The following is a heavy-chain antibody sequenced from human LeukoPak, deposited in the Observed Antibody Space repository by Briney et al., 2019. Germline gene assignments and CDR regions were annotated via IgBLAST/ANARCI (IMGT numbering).Heavy chain of an antibody. CDR3: ARGATTDGLRFDF. J-gene: IGHJ4*02. D-gene: IGHD5-24*01. Sequence: SSETLSLTCAVYGGSFTGYYWRWIRQPPGKGLEWIGTFYYNGNTYYSPSLKSRVSILVDTFKTQFSLKLNSVTAADTAVYYCARGATTDGLRFDFWGQGTQVTVSS. CDR1: GGSFTGYY. CDR2: FYYNGNT. V-gene: IGHV4-34*01.